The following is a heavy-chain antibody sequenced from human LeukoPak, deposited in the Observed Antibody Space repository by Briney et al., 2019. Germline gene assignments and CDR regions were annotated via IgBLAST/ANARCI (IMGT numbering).Heavy chain of an antibody. V-gene: IGHV3-64*01. CDR3: ARGNVMGYCSSTSCPEFDY. J-gene: IGHJ4*02. CDR1: GFTFSSYA. CDR2: ISSNGGST. D-gene: IGHD2-2*01. Sequence: GGSLRLSRAASGFTFSSYAMHWVRQAPGKGLEYVSAISSNGGSTYYANSVKGRFTISRDNSKNTLYLQMGSLRAEDMAVYYCARGNVMGYCSSTSCPEFDYWGQGTLVTVSS.